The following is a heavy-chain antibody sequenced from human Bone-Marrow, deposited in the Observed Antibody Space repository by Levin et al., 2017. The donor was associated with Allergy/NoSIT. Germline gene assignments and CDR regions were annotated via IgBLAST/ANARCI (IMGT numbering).Heavy chain of an antibody. Sequence: KSSETLSLTCTVSYDSVSVGYYWSWIRQFPGKGLEWIGHIYYSGSTHYNPFLKSRVAMSIDTSRNQFSLNLSSVTVADTAVYYCARVHAQWLADNWGQGTLVTVSS. CDR2: IYYSGST. CDR3: ARVHAQWLADN. D-gene: IGHD6-19*01. CDR1: YDSVSVGYY. V-gene: IGHV4-31*03. J-gene: IGHJ1*01.